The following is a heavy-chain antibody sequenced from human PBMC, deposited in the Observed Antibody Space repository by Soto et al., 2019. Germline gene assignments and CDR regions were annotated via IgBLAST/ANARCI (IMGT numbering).Heavy chain of an antibody. CDR2: IYYSGST. CDR1: GGSISSYY. Sequence: QVQLQESGPGLVKPSETLSLTCTVSGGSISSYYWSWIRQPPGKGLEWIGYIYYSGSTNYNPSLKSRVTISVDTSKNQFSLKLSSVTAADTAVYYCAREDGQEYYFDYWGQGTLVTVSS. J-gene: IGHJ4*02. D-gene: IGHD3-10*01. CDR3: AREDGQEYYFDY. V-gene: IGHV4-59*01.